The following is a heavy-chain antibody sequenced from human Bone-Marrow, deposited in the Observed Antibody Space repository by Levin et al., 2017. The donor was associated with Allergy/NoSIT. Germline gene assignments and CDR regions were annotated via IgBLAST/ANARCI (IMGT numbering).Heavy chain of an antibody. CDR3: TTGSWEPPFRDYGYGDYVENYFDY. CDR1: GFTFSNAW. Sequence: LSLPCAASGFTFSNAWMSWVRQAPGKGLEWVGRIKSKTDGGTTDYAAPVKGRFTISRDDSKNTLYLQMNSLKTEDTAVYYCTTGSWEPPFRDYGYGDYVENYFDYWGQGTLVTVSS. CDR2: IKSKTDGGTT. J-gene: IGHJ4*02. V-gene: IGHV3-15*01. D-gene: IGHD4-17*01.